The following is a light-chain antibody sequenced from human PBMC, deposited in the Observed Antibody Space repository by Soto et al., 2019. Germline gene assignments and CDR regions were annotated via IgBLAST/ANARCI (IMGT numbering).Light chain of an antibody. CDR3: QQYGSSGT. J-gene: IGKJ1*01. CDR1: QSVSNNY. CDR2: GAS. Sequence: IVFTQSPGTLSLSPEERATLSCRASQSVSNNYLAWYQQKPGQAPRLLIYGASNRATGIPDRFSGSGSGTDFTLTISRLEPEDFAVYYCQQYGSSGTFGQGTKVDIK. V-gene: IGKV3-20*01.